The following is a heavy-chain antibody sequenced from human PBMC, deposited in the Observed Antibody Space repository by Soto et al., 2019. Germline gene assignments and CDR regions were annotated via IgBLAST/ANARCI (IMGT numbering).Heavy chain of an antibody. CDR3: ARIPTSGSGLDY. D-gene: IGHD6-19*01. J-gene: IGHJ4*02. Sequence: QVQLVESGGGLVKPGGSLRLSCAASGFTFSDYYMSWIRQAPGKGLEWVSYISSSSSYTNYADSVKGRFTISRDNAKNSLYLQMNSLRAEDTAVYYCARIPTSGSGLDYWGQGTLVTVSS. CDR2: ISSSSSYT. CDR1: GFTFSDYY. V-gene: IGHV3-11*06.